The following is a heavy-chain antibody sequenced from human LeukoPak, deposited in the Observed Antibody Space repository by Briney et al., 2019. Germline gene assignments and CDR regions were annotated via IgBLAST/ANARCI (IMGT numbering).Heavy chain of an antibody. V-gene: IGHV3-23*01. D-gene: IGHD1-26*01. CDR3: AKERLVGATRFYYYYMDV. J-gene: IGHJ6*03. Sequence: PGGSLRLSCAASGFTFSSYAMSWVRQAPGKGLEWVSAISGSGGSTYYADSVKGRFTISRDNSKNTLYLQMNSLRAEDTAVYYCAKERLVGATRFYYYYMDVWGKGTTVTVSS. CDR2: ISGSGGST. CDR1: GFTFSSYA.